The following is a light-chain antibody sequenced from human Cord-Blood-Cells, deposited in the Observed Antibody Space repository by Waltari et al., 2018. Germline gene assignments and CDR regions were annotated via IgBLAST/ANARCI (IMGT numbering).Light chain of an antibody. CDR2: EDN. CDR3: QSYDSSNWV. CDR1: SGSIASNY. V-gene: IGLV6-57*01. J-gene: IGLJ3*02. Sequence: NFMLTQPHSVSESPAKTVTISCTRSSGSIASNYVQWYQQRPGSSPTTVIYEDNQRPSGVPDRFSGSFDNSSNSASLTSSGLKTEDEADYYCQSYDSSNWVFGGGTKLTVL.